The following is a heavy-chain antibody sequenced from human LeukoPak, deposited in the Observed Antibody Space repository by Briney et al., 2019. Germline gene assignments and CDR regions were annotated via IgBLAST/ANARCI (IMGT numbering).Heavy chain of an antibody. V-gene: IGHV4-34*01. D-gene: IGHD3-22*01. CDR1: GGSISNYY. J-gene: IGHJ3*02. Sequence: SETLSLTCIVSGGSISNYYWSWLRQPPGKGLEWIGEINHSGSTNYNPSLKSRVTISVDTSKNQFSLKLSSVTAADTAVYYCARFIDYYDSSGYYGVNDAFDIWGQGTMVTVSS. CDR2: INHSGST. CDR3: ARFIDYYDSSGYYGVNDAFDI.